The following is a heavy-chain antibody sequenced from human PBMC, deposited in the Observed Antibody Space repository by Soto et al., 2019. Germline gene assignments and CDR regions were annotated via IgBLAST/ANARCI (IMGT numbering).Heavy chain of an antibody. CDR3: VRRQSWDTSGYQDGFDI. Sequence: QLQLQESGPGLVKPSETLFLTCTVSGGSITTGYYYWGWIRQSPGEGLEWIGNIFQSARTYYNPTLKSRVTISIDTSKNQFSLRLTSVTAADTALYYCVRRQSWDTSGYQDGFDIWGQGTKVTVSS. CDR2: IFQSART. J-gene: IGHJ3*02. CDR1: GGSITTGYYY. D-gene: IGHD3-22*01. V-gene: IGHV4-39*01.